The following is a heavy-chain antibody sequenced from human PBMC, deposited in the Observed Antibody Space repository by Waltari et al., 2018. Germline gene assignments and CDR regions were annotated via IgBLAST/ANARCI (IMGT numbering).Heavy chain of an antibody. D-gene: IGHD6-13*01. CDR3: ARKNSSTWPAFDY. CDR2: ISATGGTT. Sequence: VQLLESGGVLVPPGGYLRLPSAVSGFTFHKYVMTWVRQAPGKGLEWVSSISATGGTTYYADSVKGRFTISRDNSKTTVFLQMKSLGAEDTAMDYCARKNSSTWPAFDYWGQGLLVTVSS. J-gene: IGHJ4*02. V-gene: IGHV3-23*01. CDR1: GFTFHKYV.